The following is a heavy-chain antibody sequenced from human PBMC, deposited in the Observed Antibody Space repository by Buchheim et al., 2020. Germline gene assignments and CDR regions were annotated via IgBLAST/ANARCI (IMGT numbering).Heavy chain of an antibody. V-gene: IGHV3-7*03. D-gene: IGHD3-3*01. J-gene: IGHJ4*02. CDR1: GFTFSNYW. Sequence: EVQLLESGGGLVQPGGSLRFSCAASGFTFSNYWMSWVRQAPGKGLEWVANINQDGSEKYYVDSVKGRFTISRDNAKNSLYLQMNSLRAEDTAVYYCARDLEPIFGVAEGGLAYWGQGTL. CDR2: INQDGSEK. CDR3: ARDLEPIFGVAEGGLAY.